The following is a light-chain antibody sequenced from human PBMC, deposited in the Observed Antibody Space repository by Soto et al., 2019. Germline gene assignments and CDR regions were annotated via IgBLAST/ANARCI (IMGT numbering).Light chain of an antibody. CDR2: GDF. Sequence: QPVLTQPPSVSGAPGQRVTISCTGGSSNIGAGYDVHWYQQFPGTAPKLLIYGDFNRPSGVPDRFSASNSGTSASLAITGLQAEDEADYYCQSYDSSLSVVLFGGGTQLTVL. CDR1: SSNIGAGYD. CDR3: QSYDSSLSVVL. V-gene: IGLV1-40*01. J-gene: IGLJ3*02.